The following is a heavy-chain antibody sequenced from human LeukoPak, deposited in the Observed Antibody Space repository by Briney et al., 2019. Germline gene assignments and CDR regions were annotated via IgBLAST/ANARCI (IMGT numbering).Heavy chain of an antibody. Sequence: GGSLRLSCAASGFTFSNYAMSWVRQAPGKGLEWVSAISGSGGSTYYAESVKGRFSISRDNSKNTLSLQMNSLRAEDTAVYYCAKHRKYSSSPGSYWYFDLWGRGTLVTVSS. V-gene: IGHV3-23*01. CDR1: GFTFSNYA. CDR2: ISGSGGST. D-gene: IGHD6-13*01. J-gene: IGHJ2*01. CDR3: AKHRKYSSSPGSYWYFDL.